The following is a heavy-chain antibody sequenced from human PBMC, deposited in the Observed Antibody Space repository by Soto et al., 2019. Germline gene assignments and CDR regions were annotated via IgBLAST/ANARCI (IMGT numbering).Heavy chain of an antibody. CDR1: GDSVSSDSAA. J-gene: IGHJ6*02. Sequence: SQTLSLTCAISGDSVSSDSAALNWIRQSPSRGLEWLGRTYYRSKWNNDYGLSVKSRITINPDTSKNQFSLHLHSVTPEDTAVYYCAGVTWFRAMDVWGQGTPVTVS. CDR2: TYYRSKWNN. D-gene: IGHD3-10*01. CDR3: AGVTWFRAMDV. V-gene: IGHV6-1*01.